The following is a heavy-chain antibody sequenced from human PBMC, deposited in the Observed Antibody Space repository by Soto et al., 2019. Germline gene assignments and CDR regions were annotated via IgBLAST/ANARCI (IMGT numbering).Heavy chain of an antibody. CDR2: VYYTGST. V-gene: IGHV4-59*03. CDR1: GGSISTFH. D-gene: IGHD1-26*01. CDR3: VRWVGHFDF. Sequence: QVQLQESGPGLVKPSETLSLTCSVSGGSISTFHWSWIRQPPGKGPEWIGYVYYTGSTNYNPSFPSRVTISVDTSKNQFSLKLTSVTAADTAVYYCVRWVGHFDFWGQGTL. J-gene: IGHJ4*02.